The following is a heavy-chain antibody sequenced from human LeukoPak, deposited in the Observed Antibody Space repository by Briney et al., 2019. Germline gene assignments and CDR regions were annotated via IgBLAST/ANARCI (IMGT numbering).Heavy chain of an antibody. Sequence: PGRSLRLSCAASGFTFSTYGMHWVRQAPGKGLEWVSYISSSSSTIYYADSVKGRFTISRDNAKNSLYLQMNSLRAEDTAVYYCARVGTYSSGWYVWNWFDPWGQGTLVTVSS. V-gene: IGHV3-48*01. J-gene: IGHJ5*02. CDR2: ISSSSSTI. CDR1: GFTFSTYG. CDR3: ARVGTYSSGWYVWNWFDP. D-gene: IGHD6-19*01.